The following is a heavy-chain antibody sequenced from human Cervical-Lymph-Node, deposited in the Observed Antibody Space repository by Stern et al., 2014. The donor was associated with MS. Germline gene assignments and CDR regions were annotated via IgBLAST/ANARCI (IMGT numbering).Heavy chain of an antibody. CDR3: ARDEGGSYDH. CDR1: GGSITSHY. CDR2: VYYTGTT. Sequence: VQLVESGPGLVKPAETLSLTCTIPGGSITSHYWSWIRKPPGKGLEYIGYVYYTGTTNYNPSLNGRVAISVDTSKNQFFLELSSVTAADTAVYFCARDEGGSYDHWGQGTLVTVSS. V-gene: IGHV4-59*11. D-gene: IGHD1-26*01. J-gene: IGHJ4*02.